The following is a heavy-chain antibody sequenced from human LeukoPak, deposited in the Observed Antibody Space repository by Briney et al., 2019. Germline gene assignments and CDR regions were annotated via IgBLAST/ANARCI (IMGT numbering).Heavy chain of an antibody. D-gene: IGHD6-19*01. V-gene: IGHV1-8*03. Sequence: SVKVSCKASGYTFTSYDINWVRQATGQGLEWMGWMNPNSGNTGYAQKFQGRVTITRNTFISTAYMELSSLRSEDTAVYYCARGTSYSSGWADAFDIWGQGTMVTVSS. CDR2: MNPNSGNT. J-gene: IGHJ3*02. CDR3: ARGTSYSSGWADAFDI. CDR1: GYTFTSYD.